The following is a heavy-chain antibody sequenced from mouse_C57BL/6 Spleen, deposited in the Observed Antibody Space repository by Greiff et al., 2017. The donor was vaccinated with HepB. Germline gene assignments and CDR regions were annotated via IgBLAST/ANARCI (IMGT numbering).Heavy chain of an antibody. V-gene: IGHV14-1*01. D-gene: IGHD1-1*01. Sequence: EVQLQQSGAELVRPGASVKLSCTASGFNIKDYYMHWVKQRPEQGLEWIGRIDPEDGDTEYAPKFQGKATMTADTSSNTAYLQLSSLTSEDTAVYYCTTDYCSSYYFDYWGQGTTLTVSS. CDR1: GFNIKDYY. CDR3: TTDYCSSYYFDY. J-gene: IGHJ2*01. CDR2: IDPEDGDT.